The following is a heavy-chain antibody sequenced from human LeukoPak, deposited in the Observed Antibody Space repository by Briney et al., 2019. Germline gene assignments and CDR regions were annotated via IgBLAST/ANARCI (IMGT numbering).Heavy chain of an antibody. D-gene: IGHD3-9*01. CDR1: GGSFSGYY. V-gene: IGHV4-34*01. CDR2: INHSGST. J-gene: IGHJ4*02. Sequence: SETLSLTCAVYGGSFSGYYWSWIRQPPGKGLEWIGEINHSGSTNYNPSLKSRVTISVDTSKKQFSLKLSSVTAADTAVYYCARGRRDILTGYYIGYWGQGTLVTVSS. CDR3: ARGRRDILTGYYIGY.